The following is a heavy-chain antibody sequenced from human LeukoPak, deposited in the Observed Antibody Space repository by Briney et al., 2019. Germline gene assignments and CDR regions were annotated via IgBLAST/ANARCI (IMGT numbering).Heavy chain of an antibody. CDR3: GRASGWYKVYYYYMDV. CDR1: GGSFSGDY. CDR2: INHSGST. D-gene: IGHD6-19*01. J-gene: IGHJ6*03. Sequence: SETLSLTCAVYGGSFSGDYWSWIRQPPGKGLEWIGEINHSGSTNYNASLKSRVAISVDTSKNQFSLNLSSVTAADTAVYYCGRASGWYKVYYYYMDVWGKGTTVTVSS. V-gene: IGHV4-34*01.